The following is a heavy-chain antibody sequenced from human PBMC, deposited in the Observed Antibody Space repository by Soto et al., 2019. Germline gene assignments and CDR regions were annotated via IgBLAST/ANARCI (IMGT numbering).Heavy chain of an antibody. CDR2: ISGSGGST. V-gene: IGHV3-23*01. D-gene: IGHD5-12*01. Sequence: GGSLRLSCAASGFTFSSYAMSWVRHAPGKWLEWVSAISGSGGSTYYADSVKGRFTISRDNSKNTLYLPMHSLRAEDTAVYDCAKAWHLEMATIADPGASDYYGMDVWGQGTTVTVSS. CDR3: AKAWHLEMATIADPGASDYYGMDV. J-gene: IGHJ6*02. CDR1: GFTFSSYA.